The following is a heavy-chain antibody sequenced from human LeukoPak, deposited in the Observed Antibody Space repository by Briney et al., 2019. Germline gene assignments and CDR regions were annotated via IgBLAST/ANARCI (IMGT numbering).Heavy chain of an antibody. V-gene: IGHV1-2*04. CDR3: AREVRSGYDWTFDY. Sequence: ASVKVSCKASGYTFTGYYMHWVRQAPGQGLEWMGWINPNSGGTNYAQKFQGWVTMTRDTSISTAYVELSRLRSDDTAVYYCAREVRSGYDWTFDYWGQGTLVTVSS. D-gene: IGHD5-12*01. CDR2: INPNSGGT. J-gene: IGHJ4*02. CDR1: GYTFTGYY.